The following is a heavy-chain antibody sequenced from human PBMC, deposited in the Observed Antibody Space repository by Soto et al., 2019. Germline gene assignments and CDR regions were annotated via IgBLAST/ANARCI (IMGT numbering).Heavy chain of an antibody. D-gene: IGHD6-19*01. CDR3: ARAYRSRIAVAGTGQFDP. J-gene: IGHJ5*02. CDR1: GGSSGSFC. CDR2: IYYSGST. Sequence: SETLCLSCTVSGGSSGSFCWSWIRQPPGKGLEWIGYIYYSGSTNYNPSLKSRVTISVDTSKNQFSLKLSSVTAADTAVYYCARAYRSRIAVAGTGQFDPWGQGTLVTVS. V-gene: IGHV4-59*01.